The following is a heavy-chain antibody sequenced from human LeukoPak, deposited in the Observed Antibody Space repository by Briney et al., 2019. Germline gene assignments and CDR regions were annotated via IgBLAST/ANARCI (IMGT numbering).Heavy chain of an antibody. CDR1: GFTFSSYG. Sequence: GGSLRLSCAASGFTFSSYGMHWVRQAPGKGLEWVAFIRYDGSNKYYADSVKGRFTISRDNSKNTLYLQMNSLRAEDTAVYYCANPPDEVCSSTSCYLDYWGQGTLVTVSS. CDR2: IRYDGSNK. CDR3: ANPPDEVCSSTSCYLDY. J-gene: IGHJ4*02. D-gene: IGHD2-2*01. V-gene: IGHV3-30*02.